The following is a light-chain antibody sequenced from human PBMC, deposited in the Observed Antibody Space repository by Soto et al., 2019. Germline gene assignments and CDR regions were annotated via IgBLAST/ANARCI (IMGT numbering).Light chain of an antibody. V-gene: IGKV1-5*01. J-gene: IGKJ1*01. CDR1: QTISSW. CDR3: LQDYNYPRT. Sequence: DIQMTQSPSTLSGSVSDRVTITCRASQTISSWLAWYQQKPGKAPKLLIYAASTLQSGVPSRFSGSGSGTDFTLTISCLQSEDFATYYCLQDYNYPRTVGQGTKVDIK. CDR2: AAS.